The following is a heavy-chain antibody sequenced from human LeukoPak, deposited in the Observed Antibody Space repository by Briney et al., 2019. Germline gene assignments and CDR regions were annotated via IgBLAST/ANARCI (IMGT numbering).Heavy chain of an antibody. CDR3: ARDSSSWYFDY. J-gene: IGHJ4*02. CDR2: IRYDGSNK. V-gene: IGHV3-30*02. Sequence: GGSLRLSCAASGFTFSSYWMHWVRQAPGKGLEWVAFIRYDGSNKYYADSVKGRFTISRDNAKNSLYLQMNSLRAEDTAVYYCARDSSSWYFDYWGQGTLVTVSS. D-gene: IGHD6-13*01. CDR1: GFTFSSYW.